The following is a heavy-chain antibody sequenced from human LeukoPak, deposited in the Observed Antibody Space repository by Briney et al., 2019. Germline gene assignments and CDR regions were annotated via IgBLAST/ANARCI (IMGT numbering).Heavy chain of an antibody. CDR3: AKVLYSSGWYGNDY. CDR2: ISGSGGST. CDR1: GFTFSSYA. Sequence: GGSLRLSCAASGFTFSSYAMSWVRQAPGKGLEWVPAISGSGGSTYYADSVKGRFTISRDNSKNTLYLQMNSLRAEDTAVYYCAKVLYSSGWYGNDYWGQGTLVTVSS. J-gene: IGHJ4*02. V-gene: IGHV3-23*01. D-gene: IGHD6-19*01.